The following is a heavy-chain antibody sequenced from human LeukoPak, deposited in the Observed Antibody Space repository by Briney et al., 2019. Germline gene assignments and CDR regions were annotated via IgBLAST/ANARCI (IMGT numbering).Heavy chain of an antibody. CDR3: ARSSSRSSGYYGLTEYFQH. V-gene: IGHV3-30-3*01. CDR1: GFTFSSYA. D-gene: IGHD3-22*01. Sequence: GGPLRLSCAASGFTFSSYAMHWVRQAPGKGLEWVAVISYDGSNKYYADSVKGRFTISRDNSKNTLYLQMNSLRAEDTAVYYCARSSSRSSGYYGLTEYFQHWGQGTLVTVSS. CDR2: ISYDGSNK. J-gene: IGHJ1*01.